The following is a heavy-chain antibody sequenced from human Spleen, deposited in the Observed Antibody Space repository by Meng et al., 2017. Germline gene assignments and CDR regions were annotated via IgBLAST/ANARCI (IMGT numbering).Heavy chain of an antibody. CDR3: ARGPTTMAHDFDY. D-gene: IGHD4-11*01. Sequence: QGKPTHWGAGLLKPSETLSLTCFVSGGSFSDYYWSWIRQPPGKGLEWIGEINHSGSTNYNPSLESRATISVDTSQNNLSLKLSSVTAADSAVYYCARGPTTMAHDFDYWGQGTLVTVSS. CDR1: GGSFSDYY. J-gene: IGHJ4*02. CDR2: INHSGST. V-gene: IGHV4-34*01.